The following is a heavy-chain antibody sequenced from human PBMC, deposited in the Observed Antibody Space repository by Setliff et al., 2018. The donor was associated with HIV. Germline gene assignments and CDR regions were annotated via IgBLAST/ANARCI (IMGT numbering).Heavy chain of an antibody. D-gene: IGHD3-22*01. J-gene: IGHJ4*02. CDR1: GYTFTSYG. Sequence: ASVKVSCKASGYTFTSYGISWVRQAPGQGLEWMGWISAYNGNTNYAQKLQGRVTMTTDTSTSTVYMELRSLRSDDTAVYYCARNTYYYDSSGSGGYYFDYWGQGTLVTVSS. V-gene: IGHV1-18*01. CDR3: ARNTYYYDSSGSGGYYFDY. CDR2: ISAYNGNT.